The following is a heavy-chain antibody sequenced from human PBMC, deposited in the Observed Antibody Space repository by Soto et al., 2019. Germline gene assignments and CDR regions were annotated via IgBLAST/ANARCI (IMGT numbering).Heavy chain of an antibody. J-gene: IGHJ4*02. Sequence: QVQVVQSGAEVKKPGASVTVSCKASGYTFTTYAIHWVRQAPGQSLEWMGWINTDNGNTYYSQKMQARVTITRDTSVSTAYMELSRLRSEDTAVYYCARSRVRGGYYFDYWGQGALVTVSS. CDR1: GYTFTTYA. D-gene: IGHD3-16*01. CDR2: INTDNGNT. V-gene: IGHV1-3*04. CDR3: ARSRVRGGYYFDY.